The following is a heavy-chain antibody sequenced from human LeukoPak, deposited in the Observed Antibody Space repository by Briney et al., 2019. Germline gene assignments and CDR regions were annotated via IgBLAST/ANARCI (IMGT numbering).Heavy chain of an antibody. J-gene: IGHJ5*02. D-gene: IGHD2-2*01. V-gene: IGHV4-31*03. CDR3: AKEIFDIVVVPAAVRFDP. Sequence: SQTLSLTCTVSGGSISSSGYYWTWMRQHPGKGLEWIGYISYTGSADYNPSLKSRVTISVDTSKTQFSLKLSSVTAADTAVYYCAKEIFDIVVVPAAVRFDPWGQGTLVTVSS. CDR1: GGSISSSGYY. CDR2: ISYTGSA.